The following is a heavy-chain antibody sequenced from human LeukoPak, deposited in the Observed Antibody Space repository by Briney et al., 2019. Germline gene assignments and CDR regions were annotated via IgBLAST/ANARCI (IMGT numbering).Heavy chain of an antibody. CDR1: GGSISSYY. CDR3: ARFSWYIDY. Sequence: SETLSLTCTVSGGSISSYYWSWIRQPPGKGLEWIGYIYHTGSTKYIPSLKSRVTISVDTSKNRFSLKLSSVTAADTAVYYCARFSWYIDYWGQGTLVTVSS. CDR2: IYHTGST. J-gene: IGHJ4*02. V-gene: IGHV4-59*01.